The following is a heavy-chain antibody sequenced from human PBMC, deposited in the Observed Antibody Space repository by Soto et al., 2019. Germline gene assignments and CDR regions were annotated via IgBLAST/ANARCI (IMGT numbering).Heavy chain of an antibody. Sequence: ASVKVSCKASGYTFTGYYMHWVRQAPGQGLEWMGWINPNSGGTNYAQKFQGWVTMTRDTSISTAYMELSRLRSDDTAVYYCAREQGTTMVRGSGYDYWGQGTLVTVSS. CDR3: AREQGTTMVRGSGYDY. D-gene: IGHD3-10*01. CDR1: GYTFTGYY. CDR2: INPNSGGT. V-gene: IGHV1-2*04. J-gene: IGHJ4*02.